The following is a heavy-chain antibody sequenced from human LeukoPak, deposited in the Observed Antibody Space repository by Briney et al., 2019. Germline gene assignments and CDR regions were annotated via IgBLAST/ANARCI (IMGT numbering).Heavy chain of an antibody. V-gene: IGHV4-59*01. CDR1: GGSINSYY. D-gene: IGHD6-13*01. Sequence: PSQTLSLTCTVSGGSINSYYWSWIRQPPGKGLEWIGYIYYSGSTNYNPSLKSRVTISVDTSKNQFSLRLSSVTAADTAVYYCARVTGYMTEDYFDYWGQGTLITVSS. CDR3: ARVTGYMTEDYFDY. CDR2: IYYSGST. J-gene: IGHJ4*02.